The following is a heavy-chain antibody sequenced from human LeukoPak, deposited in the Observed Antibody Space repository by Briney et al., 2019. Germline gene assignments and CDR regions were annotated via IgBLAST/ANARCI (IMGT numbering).Heavy chain of an antibody. CDR1: GFTFSSYA. J-gene: IGHJ4*02. CDR2: ISSHGGST. CDR3: VKDRVATIRGDFDY. Sequence: PGGSLRLSCSASGFTFSSYAMHWVRQAPGKGLEYVSAISSHGGSTYYADSVKGRFTISRDNSMNTLYLQMSSLRAEDTAVYYCVKDRVATIRGDFDYWGQGTLVTVSS. D-gene: IGHD5-12*01. V-gene: IGHV3-64D*06.